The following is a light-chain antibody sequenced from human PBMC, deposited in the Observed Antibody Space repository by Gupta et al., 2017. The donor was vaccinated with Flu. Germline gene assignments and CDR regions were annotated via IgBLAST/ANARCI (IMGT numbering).Light chain of an antibody. V-gene: IGKV3-11*01. CDR3: QQDAGWPS. J-gene: IGKJ3*01. CDR2: DAS. CDR1: QSVATY. Sequence: IVMTQSPATLSLSLGERATLSCRASQSVATYVAWYQQRPGQAPRLLIYDASKRATGVPDRFSGSGSGTDFSLTIAHRQPEDFAIYYWQQDAGWPSFGHGTRVDV.